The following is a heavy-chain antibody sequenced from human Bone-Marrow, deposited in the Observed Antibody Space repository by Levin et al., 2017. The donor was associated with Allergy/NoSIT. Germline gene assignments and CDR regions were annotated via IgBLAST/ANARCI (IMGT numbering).Heavy chain of an antibody. D-gene: IGHD2-2*01. Sequence: SQTLSLTCTVSGGSISSYYWSWIRQPPGKGLEWIGYIYYSGSTNYNPSLKSRVTISVDTSKNQFSLKLSSVTAADTAVYYCAREAPNCSSTSCYADWFDPWGQGTLVTVSS. CDR1: GGSISSYY. CDR2: IYYSGST. CDR3: AREAPNCSSTSCYADWFDP. J-gene: IGHJ5*02. V-gene: IGHV4-59*01.